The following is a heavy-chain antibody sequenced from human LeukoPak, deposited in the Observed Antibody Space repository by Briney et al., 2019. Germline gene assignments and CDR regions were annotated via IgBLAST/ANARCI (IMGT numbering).Heavy chain of an antibody. J-gene: IGHJ4*02. CDR1: GFTVSSNY. CDR3: ARVTTSGSYKFDN. D-gene: IGHD3-10*01. Sequence: GGSLRLSCAASGFTVSSNYISWVRQAPGKGLEWVSLIYTSGSTYYADSVKGRFTISRDNSKNTLYLQMNSLRAEDTAVYYCARVTTSGSYKFDNWGQGTLVTVSA. V-gene: IGHV3-53*01. CDR2: IYTSGST.